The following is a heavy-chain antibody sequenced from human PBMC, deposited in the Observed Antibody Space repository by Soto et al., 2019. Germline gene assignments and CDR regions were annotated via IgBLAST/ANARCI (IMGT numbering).Heavy chain of an antibody. D-gene: IGHD2-15*01. CDR3: AKLVIGYCSGNTCDDY. Sequence: VQLLESGGGLIQPGGSLRLSCAASGFTFSYGIHWLRQAPGKGLEWVAYISYDSSNKFYGDSVKGRFTISRDNSKNTQFLQMNSLRAEDTAVYYCAKLVIGYCSGNTCDDYWSQGTLVDVSS. CDR2: ISYDSSNK. V-gene: IGHV3-30*18. CDR1: GFTFSYG. J-gene: IGHJ4*02.